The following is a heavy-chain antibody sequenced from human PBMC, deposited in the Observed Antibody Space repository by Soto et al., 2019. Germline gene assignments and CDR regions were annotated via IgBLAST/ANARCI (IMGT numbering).Heavy chain of an antibody. CDR3: PKDFVRAFDV. J-gene: IGHJ3*01. CDR2: ISLSGGST. V-gene: IGHV3-23*01. CDR1: GFTFSSYA. Sequence: EVLLLESGGGLVQPGGSLRLSCAASGFTFSSYAMTWVRQAPGKGLEWVSTISLSGGSTYYADSVEGRFTISRDNSKNTLFLQMNSLSAEDTAVYYCPKDFVRAFDVWGQGTMVTVSS.